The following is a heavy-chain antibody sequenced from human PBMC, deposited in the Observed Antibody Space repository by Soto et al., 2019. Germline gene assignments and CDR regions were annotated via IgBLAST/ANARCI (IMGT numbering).Heavy chain of an antibody. D-gene: IGHD2-15*01. CDR2: ISAYNGNT. Sequence: QVQLVQSGAEVKKPGASVKVSCKASGYTFTSYGISWVRQAPGQGLEWMGWISAYNGNTNYAQKLQGRVTMTTDTSTCTAYLALTRLRSDDTALYYCARDGALGEHYYYHGMDVWGQGTTVTVSS. V-gene: IGHV1-18*01. CDR1: GYTFTSYG. J-gene: IGHJ6*02. CDR3: ARDGALGEHYYYHGMDV.